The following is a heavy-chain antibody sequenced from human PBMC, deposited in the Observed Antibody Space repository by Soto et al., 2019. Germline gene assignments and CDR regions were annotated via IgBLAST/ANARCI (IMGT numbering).Heavy chain of an antibody. Sequence: SETLSLTCTVSGGSFSSGGYYWSWIPQLPGKGLEWIGYIYYSGSTYYTPSIKSRFTISLDTSKNQFSLKLSSGTAADTAVYYCARATSFSGHHGYWGQGTLVTVSS. CDR3: ARATSFSGHHGY. CDR2: IYYSGST. V-gene: IGHV4-31*03. D-gene: IGHD2-8*02. CDR1: GGSFSSGGYY. J-gene: IGHJ4*02.